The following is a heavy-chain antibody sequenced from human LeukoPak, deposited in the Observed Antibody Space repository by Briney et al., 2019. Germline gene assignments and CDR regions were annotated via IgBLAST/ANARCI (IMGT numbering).Heavy chain of an antibody. CDR2: IYYSGST. CDR1: GGSISSSSHY. CDR3: ARIYGSGTNWFDP. Sequence: SETLSLTCTVSGGSISSSSHYWGWIRQPPGKGLEWIGSIYYSGSTYYNPSLKSRVTISVDTSKNQFSLKLSSVTAADTAVYYCARIYGSGTNWFDPWGQGTLVTVSS. J-gene: IGHJ5*02. D-gene: IGHD3-10*01. V-gene: IGHV4-39*01.